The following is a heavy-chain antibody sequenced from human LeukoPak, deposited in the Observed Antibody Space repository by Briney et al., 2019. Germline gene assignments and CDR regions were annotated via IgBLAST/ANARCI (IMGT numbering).Heavy chain of an antibody. D-gene: IGHD6-19*01. Sequence: SETLSLTCTVSGVSISSSSYYWAWIRQPPGKGLEWIGSINYSGSTYYNPSLKSRVTISVDTSKNQFSLKLSSVAAADTAVYYCVRGRYSSGWFKDKNWFDPWGQGIPVTVSS. CDR2: INYSGST. CDR3: VRGRYSSGWFKDKNWFDP. CDR1: GVSISSSSYY. J-gene: IGHJ5*02. V-gene: IGHV4-39*07.